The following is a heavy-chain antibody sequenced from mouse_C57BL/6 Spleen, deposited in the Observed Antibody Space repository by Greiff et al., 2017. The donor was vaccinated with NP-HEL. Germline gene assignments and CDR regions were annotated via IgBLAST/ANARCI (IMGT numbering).Heavy chain of an antibody. V-gene: IGHV14-2*01. CDR2: IDPEDGET. CDR3: ARGTRRYYVDY. Sequence: VQLQESGAELVKPGASVKLSCTASGFNFNDYYMHWVKQRTEQGLEWIGMIDPEDGETKYAPKFQGQATLTADTSSNTAYLQRSSLTSEDTAVYYCARGTRRYYVDYWGQGTTLTVSS. CDR1: GFNFNDYY. J-gene: IGHJ2*01. D-gene: IGHD1-1*01.